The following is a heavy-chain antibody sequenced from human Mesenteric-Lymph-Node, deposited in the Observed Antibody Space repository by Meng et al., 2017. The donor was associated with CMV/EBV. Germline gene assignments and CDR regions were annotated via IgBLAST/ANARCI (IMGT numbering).Heavy chain of an antibody. J-gene: IGHJ6*02. D-gene: IGHD2-2*01. CDR3: ARSPIVVVPAAMTSWGHSSGMDV. V-gene: IGHV1-2*02. Sequence: ASVKVSCKASGYTFTGYFMHWVRLAPGQGLEWMGWINPQSGGTNYAQKFQGRVTLTRDTSISTAYMELSRLRSEDTAVYYCARSPIVVVPAAMTSWGHSSGMDVWGQGTTVTVSS. CDR1: GYTFTGYF. CDR2: INPQSGGT.